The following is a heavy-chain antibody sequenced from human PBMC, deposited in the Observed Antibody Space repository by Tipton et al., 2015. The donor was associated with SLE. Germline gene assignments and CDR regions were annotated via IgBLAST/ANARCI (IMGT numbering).Heavy chain of an antibody. CDR1: GFTFSNHW. J-gene: IGHJ6*02. CDR2: IHSDGSST. Sequence: SLRLSCEASGFTFSNHWMHWVRQAPGKGLVWVSRIHSDGSSTNYADSVRGRFTVSRDNAKRTLYLQMNSLRAEDTAVYYCAKGSDSSSWYGYYYYGMDVWGQGTTVTVSS. D-gene: IGHD6-13*01. V-gene: IGHV3-74*01. CDR3: AKGSDSSSWYGYYYYGMDV.